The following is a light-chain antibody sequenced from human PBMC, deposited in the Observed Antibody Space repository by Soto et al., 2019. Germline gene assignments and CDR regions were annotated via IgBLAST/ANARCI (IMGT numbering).Light chain of an antibody. J-gene: IGKJ4*01. V-gene: IGKV1-8*01. CDR3: QQYYSYPLT. CDR1: QGISSY. CDR2: AAS. Sequence: AIRMTQSPSSLSASTGDSVTITCRASQGISSYLAWYQQKPGKAPKLLIYAASTLQSGVPSRFSGSGSGTDVTLTISCLQSEDLATYYCQQYYSYPLTYGGGTKVEIK.